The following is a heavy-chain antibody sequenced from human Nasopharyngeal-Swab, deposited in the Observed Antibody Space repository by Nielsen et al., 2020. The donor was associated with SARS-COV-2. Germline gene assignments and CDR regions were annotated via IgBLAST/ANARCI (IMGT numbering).Heavy chain of an antibody. CDR3: AKAPYLRGLDV. CDR1: GESFSSDY. D-gene: IGHD2-21*01. J-gene: IGHJ6*02. Sequence: ETLSLTCSVYGESFSSDYWSWVCQAPGKGLEWVSIISGSGDTTYYADSVNDRFTISRDNSKNTLYLQMNSLRVEDTVLYYCAKAPYLRGLDVWGQGTTVTVSS. CDR2: ISGSGDTT. V-gene: IGHV3-23*01.